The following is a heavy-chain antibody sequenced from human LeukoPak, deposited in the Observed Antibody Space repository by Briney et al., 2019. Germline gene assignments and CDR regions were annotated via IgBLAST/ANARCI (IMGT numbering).Heavy chain of an antibody. J-gene: IGHJ4*02. CDR1: GGSISSYY. D-gene: IGHD6-13*01. V-gene: IGHV4-4*09. CDR3: ARGYSSSWIDY. CDR2: IYTSGST. Sequence: SETLSLTCTVSGGSISSYYWSWIRQPPGKGLEWIGYIYTSGSTNYNPSLKSRVTISVDTSKNQFSLKLSSVTAADTAVYYCARGYSSSWIDYWGQGTLVTVSS.